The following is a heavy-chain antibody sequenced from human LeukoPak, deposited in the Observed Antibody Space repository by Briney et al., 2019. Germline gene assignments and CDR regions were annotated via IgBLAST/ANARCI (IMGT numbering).Heavy chain of an antibody. J-gene: IGHJ6*02. D-gene: IGHD2-21*02. Sequence: SGGSLRLSCAASGFTFSSYWMSWVRQAPGKGLEWVANIKQDGSEKYYVDSVKGRFTISRDNAKNSLYLQMNSLRAEDTAVYYCARYCGGDCFKYYYGMDVWGQGTTVTVSS. CDR2: IKQDGSEK. CDR1: GFTFSSYW. CDR3: ARYCGGDCFKYYYGMDV. V-gene: IGHV3-7*01.